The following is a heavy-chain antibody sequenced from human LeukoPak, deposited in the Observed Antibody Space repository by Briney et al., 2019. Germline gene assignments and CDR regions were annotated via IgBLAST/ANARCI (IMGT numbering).Heavy chain of an antibody. CDR3: AVSSIAARPGY. CDR2: ISGSGGST. Sequence: PGGSLRLSCAASGFTFISYAMSWVRQAPGKGLEWVSAISGSGGSTYYADSVKGRFTIARDNSKNTLYLQMNSLRAEDTAVYYCAVSSIAARPGYWGQGTVVTVSS. CDR1: GFTFISYA. V-gene: IGHV3-23*01. D-gene: IGHD6-6*01. J-gene: IGHJ4*02.